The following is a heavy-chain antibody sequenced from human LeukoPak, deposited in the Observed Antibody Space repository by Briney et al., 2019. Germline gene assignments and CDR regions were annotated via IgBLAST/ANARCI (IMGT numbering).Heavy chain of an antibody. D-gene: IGHD2-15*01. V-gene: IGHV3-23*01. CDR2: ISGSGGST. CDR3: ARQLRYCSEGSCYFDY. J-gene: IGHJ4*02. Sequence: GGSLRLSCAASGFTFSSYAMSWVRQAPGKGTEWVSAISGSGGSTYYADSVKGRFTVSRDNSKNTLYLQMNSLRAEDTAVYHCARQLRYCSEGSCYFDYWGQGTLVTVSS. CDR1: GFTFSSYA.